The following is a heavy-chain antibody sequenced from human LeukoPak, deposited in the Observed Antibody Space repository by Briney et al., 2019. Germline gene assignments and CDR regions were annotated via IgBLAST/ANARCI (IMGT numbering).Heavy chain of an antibody. CDR3: ARARGCNYGYVDY. CDR2: IGSSSSTI. V-gene: IGHV3-48*04. Sequence: GGSLRLSCAASGFTFSSYSMNWVRQAPGKGLEWVSYIGSSSSTIYYADSVEGRFTISRDNAKNSLYLQMNSLRAEDTAVYYCARARGCNYGYVDYWGQGSLVTVSS. J-gene: IGHJ4*02. CDR1: GFTFSSYS. D-gene: IGHD5-18*01.